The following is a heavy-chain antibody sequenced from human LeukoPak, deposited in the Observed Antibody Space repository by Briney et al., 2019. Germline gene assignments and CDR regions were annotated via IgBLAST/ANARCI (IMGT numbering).Heavy chain of an antibody. CDR2: ISASGGST. CDR1: GFTFSSFA. Sequence: TGGSLRLSCAASGFTFSSFAMSWVRQAPGKGLEWVSAISASGGSTYYADSVKGRFTISRDNSKNTLYLQMNSLTAEDTAIYYCAKRSDYGGNWNYLDYWGQGTPVTVSS. J-gene: IGHJ4*02. D-gene: IGHD4-23*01. CDR3: AKRSDYGGNWNYLDY. V-gene: IGHV3-23*01.